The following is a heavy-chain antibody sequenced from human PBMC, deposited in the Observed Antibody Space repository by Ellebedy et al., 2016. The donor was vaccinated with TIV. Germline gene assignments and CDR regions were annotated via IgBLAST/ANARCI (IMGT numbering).Heavy chain of an antibody. CDR1: GGSIRSSSYY. CDR3: ARCWGSYRPLDY. D-gene: IGHD3-16*02. CDR2: INHSGST. J-gene: IGHJ4*02. Sequence: MPSETLSLTCTVSGGSIRSSSYYWGWIRQPPGKGLEWIGEINHSGSTNYNPSLKKRVTISVDTSKNQFSLKLSSVTAADTAVYYCARCWGSYRPLDYWGQGTLVTVSS. V-gene: IGHV4-39*07.